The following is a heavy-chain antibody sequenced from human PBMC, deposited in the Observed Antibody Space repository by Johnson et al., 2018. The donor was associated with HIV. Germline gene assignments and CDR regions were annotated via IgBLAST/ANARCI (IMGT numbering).Heavy chain of an antibody. D-gene: IGHD1-26*01. J-gene: IGHJ3*02. CDR1: FTFSSYA. CDR2: ISSNGGST. CDR3: ARDVASVYSGSYYSAFDI. V-gene: IGHV3-64*01. Sequence: FTFSSYAMHWVRQAPGKGLQYVSAISSNGGSTYYANSVKGRFTISRDNSRNTLYLQMGRLRVEDMAVYYCARDVASVYSGSYYSAFDIWGQGTMVTVSS.